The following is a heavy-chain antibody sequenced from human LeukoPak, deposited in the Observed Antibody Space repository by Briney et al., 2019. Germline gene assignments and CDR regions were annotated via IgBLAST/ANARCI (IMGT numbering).Heavy chain of an antibody. CDR3: AKDHTGGVVA. D-gene: IGHD2-15*01. J-gene: IGHJ4*02. Sequence: GESLRLSCVASGFAFRTYGIHWLLQAPGKGLEWVTFMTYDGSNEYYAEPVKGRFTISRDNSKNTLYLQMNSLTTEDTAVYYCAKDHTGGVVAWGQGTLVTVSS. V-gene: IGHV3-30*02. CDR2: MTYDGSNE. CDR1: GFAFRTYG.